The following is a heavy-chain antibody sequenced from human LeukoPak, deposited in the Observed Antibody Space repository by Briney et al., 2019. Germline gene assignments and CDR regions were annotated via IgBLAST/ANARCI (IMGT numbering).Heavy chain of an antibody. J-gene: IGHJ4*02. D-gene: IGHD4-17*01. CDR1: GGSISGYY. CDR2: IYYSGST. CDR3: ARDNGDGYFDY. Sequence: SETLSLTCTVSGGSISGYYWSWIRQPPGKGLEWIGYIYYSGSTNYNPSLKSRVTISVDTSKNQFSLKLSSVTAADTAVYYCARDNGDGYFDYWGQGTLVTVSS. V-gene: IGHV4-59*01.